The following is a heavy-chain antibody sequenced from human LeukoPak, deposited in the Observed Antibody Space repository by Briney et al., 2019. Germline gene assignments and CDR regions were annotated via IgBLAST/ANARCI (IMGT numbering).Heavy chain of an antibody. CDR2: ISYDGSSK. CDR1: GFTFSSYA. Sequence: GGSLRLSCAASGFTFSSYAMHWVRQAPGKGLEWVAVISYDGSSKYYADSVKGRFTISRDNSKNTLYLQMNSLRAEDTAVYYCAREGSSGYYYFDYWGQGTLVTVSS. V-gene: IGHV3-30-3*01. CDR3: AREGSSGYYYFDY. D-gene: IGHD3-22*01. J-gene: IGHJ4*02.